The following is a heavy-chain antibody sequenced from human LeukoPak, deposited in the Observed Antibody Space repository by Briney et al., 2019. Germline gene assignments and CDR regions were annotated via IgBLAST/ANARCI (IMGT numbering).Heavy chain of an antibody. J-gene: IGHJ4*02. CDR3: ARRYYDILTGYLHFDY. Sequence: GGSLRLSCTVSGFTVSSNSMSWVRQAPGKGLEWVSFIYSGGNTHYSDSVKGRFTISRDNSKNTLYLQMNSLRAEDTAVYYCARRYYDILTGYLHFDYWGQGTLVTVSS. D-gene: IGHD3-9*01. CDR2: IYSGGNT. V-gene: IGHV3-66*01. CDR1: GFTVSSNS.